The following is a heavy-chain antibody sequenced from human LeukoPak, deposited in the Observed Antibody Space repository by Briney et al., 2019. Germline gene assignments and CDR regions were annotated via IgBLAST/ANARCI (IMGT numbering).Heavy chain of an antibody. V-gene: IGHV3-20*04. J-gene: IGHJ4*02. CDR3: ARDRAIELWLLYLDY. D-gene: IGHD5-18*01. CDR2: INWNGGTI. CDR1: GFVFDDYG. Sequence: GGSLRLSCAASGFVFDDYGMNWVRQVPGKGLEWVSGINWNGGTIGYADSVKGRFTISRDNAKNSLYLQMNSLRAEDTAVYYCARDRAIELWLLYLDYWGQGTLVTVSS.